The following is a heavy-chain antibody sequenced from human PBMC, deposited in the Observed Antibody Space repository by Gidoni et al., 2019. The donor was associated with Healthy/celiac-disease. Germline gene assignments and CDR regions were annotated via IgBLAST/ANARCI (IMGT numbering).Heavy chain of an antibody. CDR3: AKGTMVRGAFYYYYYGMDV. Sequence: QVQLVESGGGVVQPGRSMRLSCAASGFTFSSYGLHWVRQAPGKGLEWVAVISYDGSNKYYADSVKGRFTISRDNSKNTLYLQMNSLRAEDTAVYYCAKGTMVRGAFYYYYYGMDVWGQGTTVTVSS. V-gene: IGHV3-30*18. CDR2: ISYDGSNK. J-gene: IGHJ6*02. CDR1: GFTFSSYG. D-gene: IGHD3-10*01.